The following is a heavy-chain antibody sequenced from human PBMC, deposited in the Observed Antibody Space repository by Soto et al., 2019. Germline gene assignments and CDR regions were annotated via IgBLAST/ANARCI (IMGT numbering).Heavy chain of an antibody. D-gene: IGHD6-13*01. V-gene: IGHV4-31*01. J-gene: IGHJ4*02. CDR1: GGSISSGGYY. CDR2: IYYSGST. Sequence: QVQLQESGPGLVKPSQTLSLTCTVSGGSISSGGYYWSWIRQHPGKGLEWIGYIYYSGSTYYNPXXKSLFTISVDXXKXPXXMKLSSVTAADTAVYYCARAQPYSSSWYAGDYFDYWGQGTLVTVSS. CDR3: ARAQPYSSSWYAGDYFDY.